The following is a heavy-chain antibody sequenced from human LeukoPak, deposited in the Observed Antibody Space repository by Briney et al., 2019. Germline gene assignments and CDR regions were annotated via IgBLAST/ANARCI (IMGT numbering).Heavy chain of an antibody. CDR1: GDSVSSNSAT. CDR3: AREGEQWLTIDY. CDR2: TYYRSKWDH. J-gene: IGHJ4*02. Sequence: PSQTLSLTCAISGDSVSSNSATWNWIRQSPLRGLEWLGRTYYRSKWDHDFAVAVQSRITINSDTSNNYFSLHLDSVTPEDTAVFYCAREGEQWLTIDYWGQGTLVTVSS. V-gene: IGHV6-1*01. D-gene: IGHD6-19*01.